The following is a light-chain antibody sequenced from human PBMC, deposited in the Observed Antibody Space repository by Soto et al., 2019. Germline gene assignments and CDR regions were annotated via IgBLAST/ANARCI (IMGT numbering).Light chain of an antibody. J-gene: IGKJ1*01. V-gene: IGKV1-5*01. CDR2: DSS. Sequence: DIQMTQAPSTVSASVGDRVTITCRASQSISNWLAWYQQKPGKAPKLLIYDSSNLESGVPSRFSGSGSGKEFTLTISSLQTDDYATYTSQQYDSYSWTYVQGSRVEI. CDR1: QSISNW. CDR3: QQYDSYSWT.